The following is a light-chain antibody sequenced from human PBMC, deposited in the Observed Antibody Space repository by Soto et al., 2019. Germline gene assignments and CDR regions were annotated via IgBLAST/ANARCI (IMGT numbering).Light chain of an antibody. V-gene: IGLV2-14*01. J-gene: IGLJ3*02. CDR1: SSDVGGYNY. CDR3: SSYTSSSTLRV. CDR2: EVS. Sequence: QSAMSKAASVAGSPGQSITISCTGTSSDVGGYNYVSWYQQHPGKAPKLMIYEVSNRPSGVSNRFSGSKSGNTASLTISGLQAEDEADYYCSSYTSSSTLRVFGGGTQLTVL.